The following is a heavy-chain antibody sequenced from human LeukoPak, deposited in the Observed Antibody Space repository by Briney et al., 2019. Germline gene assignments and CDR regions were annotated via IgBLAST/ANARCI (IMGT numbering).Heavy chain of an antibody. CDR2: INHSGST. D-gene: IGHD3-22*01. CDR3: AGGDHYIDRCGYYYVFDY. J-gene: IGHJ4*02. CDR1: GQTFSGYY. V-gene: IGHV4-34*08. Sequence: ESLLLTFSVYGQTFSGYYWSRVRQPPAKGLEWVGEINHSGSTNFNPSLKSRVFISVDTSKNQFSLMLSSVTAANTAVYYCAGGDHYIDRCGYYYVFDYWGQGTLVTVSS.